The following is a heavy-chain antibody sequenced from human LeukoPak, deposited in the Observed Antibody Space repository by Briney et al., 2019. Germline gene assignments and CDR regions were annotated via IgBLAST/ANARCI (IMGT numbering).Heavy chain of an antibody. V-gene: IGHV3-7*01. D-gene: IGHD2-2*01. J-gene: IGHJ3*02. Sequence: GGSLRLSCAASGFTFSSYWMSWVRQAPGKGLEWVANIKQDGSEKYYVDSVKGRFTISRDNAKNSLYLQMNSLRAEDTAVYYCARDGLPAAIRAFDIWGQGTMVTVSS. CDR2: IKQDGSEK. CDR1: GFTFSSYW. CDR3: ARDGLPAAIRAFDI.